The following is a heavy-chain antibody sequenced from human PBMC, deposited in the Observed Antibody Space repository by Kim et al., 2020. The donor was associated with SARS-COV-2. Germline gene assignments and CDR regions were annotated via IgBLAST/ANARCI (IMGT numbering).Heavy chain of an antibody. Sequence: GGSLRLSCAASGFTFSSYAMHWVRQAPGKGLEWVAVISYDGSNKYYADSVKGRFTISRDNSKNTLYLQMNSLRAEDTAVYYCARVRLRWPIGGHYYYYGMDVWGQGTTVTVSS. V-gene: IGHV3-30*04. CDR2: ISYDGSNK. CDR3: ARVRLRWPIGGHYYYYGMDV. J-gene: IGHJ6*02. D-gene: IGHD5-12*01. CDR1: GFTFSSYA.